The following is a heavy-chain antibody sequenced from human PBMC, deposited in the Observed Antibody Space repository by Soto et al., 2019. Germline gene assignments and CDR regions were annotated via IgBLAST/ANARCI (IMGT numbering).Heavy chain of an antibody. J-gene: IGHJ4*02. Sequence: SETLSLTCTVSGDSISITSYYWGWVRQPPGKGLEWIGSIHYSGSTHYNPSLQSRVTISGDASKKQFSLKLRSVTAADTAVYYCAKDFKRYCSSTSCYADLDYWGQGTLVTVSS. CDR1: GDSISITSYY. V-gene: IGHV4-39*02. CDR3: AKDFKRYCSSTSCYADLDY. D-gene: IGHD2-2*01. CDR2: IHYSGST.